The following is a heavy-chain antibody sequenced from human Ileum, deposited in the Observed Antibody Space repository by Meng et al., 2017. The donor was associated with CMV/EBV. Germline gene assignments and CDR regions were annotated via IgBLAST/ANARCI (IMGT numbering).Heavy chain of an antibody. J-gene: IGHJ4*02. Sequence: GASLKISCAASGFTSSTYAMSWVRQAPGKGLEWVSTIKSTGSPTYSTDSVKGLFTISSEDSNNTLYLQMNSLRAEDTALYYCTKVGGGRSILRDYWGQGTLVTVSS. V-gene: IGHV3-23*05. CDR1: GFTSSTYA. D-gene: IGHD3-3*02. CDR2: IKSTGSPT. CDR3: TKVGGGRSILRDY.